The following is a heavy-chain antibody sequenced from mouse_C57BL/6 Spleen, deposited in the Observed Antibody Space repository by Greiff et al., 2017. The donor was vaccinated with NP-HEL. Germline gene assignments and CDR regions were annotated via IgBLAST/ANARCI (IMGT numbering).Heavy chain of an antibody. Sequence: VQLKQSGPELVKPGASVKISCKASGYSFTGYYMNWVKQSPEKSLEWIGEINPSTGGTTYNQKFKAKATLTVDKSSSTAYMQLKSLTSEDSAVYYCAIGEPYDYGVFDYWGQGTTLTVSS. CDR1: GYSFTGYY. D-gene: IGHD2-4*01. J-gene: IGHJ2*01. CDR3: AIGEPYDYGVFDY. CDR2: INPSTGGT. V-gene: IGHV1-42*01.